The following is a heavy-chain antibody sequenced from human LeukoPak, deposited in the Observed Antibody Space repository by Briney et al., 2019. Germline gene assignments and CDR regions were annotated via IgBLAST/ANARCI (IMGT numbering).Heavy chain of an antibody. V-gene: IGHV4-61*08. CDR3: TTYYVGEGGRGH. CDR1: GDSVSSAGYH. Sequence: SETLSLTCSVSGDSVSSAGYHWSWVRQAPGKGLEWIGHSGSPSYNPSLKSRVMISIDTSKNQFSLKVSTVTAADTAVYYCTTYYVGEGGRGHWGPGTLVTVSS. D-gene: IGHD2-21*01. CDR2: SGSP. J-gene: IGHJ4*02.